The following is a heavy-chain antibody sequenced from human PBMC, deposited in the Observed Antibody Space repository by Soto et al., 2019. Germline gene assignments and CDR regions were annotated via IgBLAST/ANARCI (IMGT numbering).Heavy chain of an antibody. D-gene: IGHD3-3*01. CDR3: ARDPPRITIFGANYGMDV. Sequence: GGSLRLSCAASGFTFSSYSMNWVRQAPGKGLEWVSYISSSSSTIYYADSVKGRFTISRDNAKNSLYLQMNSLRDEDTAVYYCARDPPRITIFGANYGMDVWGQGTTVTVSS. J-gene: IGHJ6*02. V-gene: IGHV3-48*02. CDR2: ISSSSSTI. CDR1: GFTFSSYS.